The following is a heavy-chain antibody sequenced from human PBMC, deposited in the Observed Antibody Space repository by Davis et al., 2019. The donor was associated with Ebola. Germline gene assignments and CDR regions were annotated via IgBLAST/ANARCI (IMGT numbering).Heavy chain of an antibody. CDR2: IHLNGGST. J-gene: IGHJ5*02. D-gene: IGHD3-9*01. CDR3: ARVNAVTGYSRFDL. CDR1: GFTFDDYA. V-gene: IGHV3-20*01. Sequence: PGGSLRLSCAASGFTFDDYAMTWVRQAPGQGLDLVSGIHLNGGSTGYVDSVKGRFTISRDNAKNSLYLRMNSLRAEDTALYHCARVNAVTGYSRFDLWGQGTQVTVSS.